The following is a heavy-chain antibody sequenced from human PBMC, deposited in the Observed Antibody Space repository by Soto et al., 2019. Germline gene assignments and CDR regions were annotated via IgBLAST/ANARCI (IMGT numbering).Heavy chain of an antibody. J-gene: IGHJ4*02. V-gene: IGHV1-46*01. D-gene: IGHD5-12*01. Sequence: QVQLVQSGAEVKKPGTSVKVSCKASGYTFSTYFIHWVRQAPGQGLEWMGIINPTVHTTSYAQKFPGRGTMTSETSTSTVYMELSSLRYEDPAVYSCARDVRGSNPDYWGQGTLVTVSS. CDR1: GYTFSTYF. CDR2: INPTVHTT. CDR3: ARDVRGSNPDY.